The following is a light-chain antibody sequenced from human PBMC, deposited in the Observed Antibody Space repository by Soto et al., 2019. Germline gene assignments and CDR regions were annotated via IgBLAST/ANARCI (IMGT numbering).Light chain of an antibody. CDR1: QSVSSY. J-gene: IGKJ2*01. V-gene: IGKV3-11*01. Sequence: EIVLTQSPATLSLSPGERATLSCRASQSVSSYLAWYQQKPGQAPRLLIYDASNRATGIPARFSGSRSGTELTLTISSVQSEDFAVYYCQQYNNWPPYTFGQGTKVDI. CDR3: QQYNNWPPYT. CDR2: DAS.